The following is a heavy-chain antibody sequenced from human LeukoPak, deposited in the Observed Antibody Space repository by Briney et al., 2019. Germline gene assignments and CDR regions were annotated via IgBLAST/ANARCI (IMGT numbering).Heavy chain of an antibody. Sequence: GASVKVSCKASGYTFTSYGISWVRQAPGQGLEWMGWISAYNGNTNYVQNFQGRVTMTTDTSTSTAYMELGSLRSADTAVFYCARITHRDGDHLDYWGQGTLVTVSS. CDR2: ISAYNGNT. CDR3: ARITHRDGDHLDY. D-gene: IGHD4-17*01. CDR1: GYTFTSYG. V-gene: IGHV1-18*01. J-gene: IGHJ4*02.